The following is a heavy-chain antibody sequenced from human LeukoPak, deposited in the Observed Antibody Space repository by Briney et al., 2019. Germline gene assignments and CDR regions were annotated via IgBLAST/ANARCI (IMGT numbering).Heavy chain of an antibody. J-gene: IGHJ4*02. CDR1: GFTFSSYG. V-gene: IGHV3-23*01. CDR2: ISDSGSDT. D-gene: IGHD6-6*01. CDR3: AKRVPYSSSSVYFDC. Sequence: GGSLRLSCAVSGFTFSSYGMSWVRQAPGKGLEWISAISDSGSDTYYADSVKGRFTISKDNSKNTLYLRMNSLRADDTAVYYCAKRVPYSSSSVYFDCWGQGTLVTVSS.